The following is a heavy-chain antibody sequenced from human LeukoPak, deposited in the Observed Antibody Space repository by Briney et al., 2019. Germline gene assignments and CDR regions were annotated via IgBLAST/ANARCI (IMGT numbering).Heavy chain of an antibody. CDR2: IKQDGSEK. CDR1: GFTFSNYW. Sequence: GGSLRLSCAAFGFTFSNYWMTWVRQVPGKGLEWVANIKQDGSEKYYVDSVKGRFNISRDNAKNSLYLQMNSLRDEDTAVYYCARGQTWIQLWPRGQGTLVTVSS. V-gene: IGHV3-7*04. J-gene: IGHJ5*02. CDR3: ARGQTWIQLWP. D-gene: IGHD5-18*01.